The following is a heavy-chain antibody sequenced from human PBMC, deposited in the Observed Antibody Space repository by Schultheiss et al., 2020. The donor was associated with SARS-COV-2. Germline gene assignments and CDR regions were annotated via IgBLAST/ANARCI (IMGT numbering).Heavy chain of an antibody. CDR1: GGSVSSGSYY. J-gene: IGHJ4*02. V-gene: IGHV4-61*01. D-gene: IGHD6-19*01. CDR2: IYYSGST. CDR3: ARDPSGYSSGWYEDY. Sequence: SETLSLTCTVSGGSVSSGSYYWSWIRQPPGKGLEWIGYIYYSGSTNYNPSLKSRVTISVDTSKNQFSLKLSSVTAADTAVYYCARDPSGYSSGWYEDYWGQGTLVTVSS.